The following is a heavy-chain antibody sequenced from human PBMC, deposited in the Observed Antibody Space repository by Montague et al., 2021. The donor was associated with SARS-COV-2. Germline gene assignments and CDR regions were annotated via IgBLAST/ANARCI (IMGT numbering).Heavy chain of an antibody. CDR1: GGSISSSSYY. Sequence: SETLSLTCTVSGGSISSSSYYWGWIRQPPGKGLEWIGSIYYSGSTYYNPSLKSRVTISVDTSKNQFSLNLTSVTATDTAVYYCVRGSTRTFDYWGQGTLVNVS. D-gene: IGHD2-2*01. CDR3: VRGSTRTFDY. J-gene: IGHJ4*02. V-gene: IGHV4-39*07. CDR2: IYYSGST.